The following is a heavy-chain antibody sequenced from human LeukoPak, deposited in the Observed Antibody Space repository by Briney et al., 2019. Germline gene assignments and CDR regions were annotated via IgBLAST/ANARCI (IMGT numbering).Heavy chain of an antibody. CDR2: IYPCDSDT. Sequence: GGLLKISCKGPGYSFTTTWSGWVRKMPGKGLDWLGIIYPCDSDTRYSPSFQGQVTISADKSISTAYLQWSSLKASDTAMYYCARSVWQPYYFDYWGQGTLVTVSS. J-gene: IGHJ4*02. V-gene: IGHV5-51*01. CDR3: ARSVWQPYYFDY. CDR1: GYSFTTTW. D-gene: IGHD2-21*01.